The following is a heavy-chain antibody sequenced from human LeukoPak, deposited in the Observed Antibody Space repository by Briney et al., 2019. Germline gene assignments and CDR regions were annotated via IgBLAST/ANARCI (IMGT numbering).Heavy chain of an antibody. D-gene: IGHD2-15*01. CDR2: ISAYNGNT. J-gene: IGHJ3*02. Sequence: GASVKVSCKASGYTFTNYGISWVRQAPGQGLEWMGWISAYNGNTNYAQKLQGRVTMTTETSTSTAYMELRSLRSDDTAVYYCARVTLSEIVVFDIWGQGTMVTVSS. CDR1: GYTFTNYG. V-gene: IGHV1-18*01. CDR3: ARVTLSEIVVFDI.